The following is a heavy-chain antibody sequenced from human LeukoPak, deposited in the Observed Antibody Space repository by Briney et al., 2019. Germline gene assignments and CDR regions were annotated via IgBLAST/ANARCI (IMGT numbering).Heavy chain of an antibody. J-gene: IGHJ4*02. D-gene: IGHD2-21*01. CDR3: ARGHIVLDY. CDR2: INTSGST. V-gene: IGHV4-4*07. CDR1: GGSISNYY. Sequence: PSETLSLTCTVSGGSISNYYWSWIRQPAGKGLEWIGRINTSGSTNYNPSLESRVSLSVDTSNNQFSLKLNSVTAADTAVYFCARGHIVLDYWGQGTLVTVSS.